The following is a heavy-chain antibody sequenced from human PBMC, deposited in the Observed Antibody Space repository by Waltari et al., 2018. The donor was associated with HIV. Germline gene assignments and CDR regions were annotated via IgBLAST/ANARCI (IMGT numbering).Heavy chain of an antibody. CDR3: ARDRVVAYYYYYYGMDV. CDR1: GGSISSSSYY. CDR2: IYYSGST. D-gene: IGHD2-15*01. Sequence: QLQLQESGPGLVKPSETLSLTCTVSGGSISSSSYYWGWIRQPPGKGLEWIGSIYYSGSTYYNPSLKSRVTISVDTSKNQFSLKLSSVTAADTAVYYCARDRVVAYYYYYYGMDVWGQGTTVTVSS. J-gene: IGHJ6*02. V-gene: IGHV4-39*07.